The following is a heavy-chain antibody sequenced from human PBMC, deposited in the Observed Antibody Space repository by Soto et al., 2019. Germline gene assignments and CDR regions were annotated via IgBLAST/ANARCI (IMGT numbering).Heavy chain of an antibody. CDR3: ARGRGGFPLRRYYSGMDV. D-gene: IGHD3-16*01. V-gene: IGHV4-34*01. J-gene: IGHJ6*01. CDR1: GGSFSGYY. Sequence: SETLSLTCAVYGGSFSGYYWSWIRQPPGKGLEWIGEINHSGSTNYNPSLKSRVTISVDTSKNQFSLKLSSVTAADTAVYYCARGRGGFPLRRYYSGMDVWGQGTTLTVSS. CDR2: INHSGST.